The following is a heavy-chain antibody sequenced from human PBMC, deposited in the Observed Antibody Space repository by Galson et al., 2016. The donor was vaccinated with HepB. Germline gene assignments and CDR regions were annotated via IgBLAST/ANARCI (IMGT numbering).Heavy chain of an antibody. CDR1: GFTLSSYS. J-gene: IGHJ4*02. Sequence: SLRLSCAASGFTLSSYSMNWVRQAPGKGLEWVSDISSSSSTTSYADSVKGRFTISRDNAKNSLYLQMNSLRDEDTGVYYCARGHWDTIFGVAPRGYFDYWGQGTLVTVSS. CDR3: ARGHWDTIFGVAPRGYFDY. CDR2: ISSSSSTT. D-gene: IGHD3-3*01. V-gene: IGHV3-48*02.